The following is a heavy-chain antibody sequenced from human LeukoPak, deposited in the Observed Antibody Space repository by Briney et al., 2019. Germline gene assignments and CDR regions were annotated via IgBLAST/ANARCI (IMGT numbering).Heavy chain of an antibody. Sequence: ASVKVSCKASGYTFTSYDINWVRQATGQGLEWMGWMNPNSGNTGYAQKLQGRVTITRNTSISTAYMELSSLRSEDTAVYYCARASRGANDAFDIWGQGTMVTVSS. CDR1: GYTFTSYD. V-gene: IGHV1-8*03. CDR2: MNPNSGNT. CDR3: ARASRGANDAFDI. J-gene: IGHJ3*02.